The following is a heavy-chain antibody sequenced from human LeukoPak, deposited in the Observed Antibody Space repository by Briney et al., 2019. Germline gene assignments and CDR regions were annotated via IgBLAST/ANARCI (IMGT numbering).Heavy chain of an antibody. CDR2: INAGNGHT. CDR3: AKKARVVVIAADAFDI. CDR1: GYTFTSYA. J-gene: IGHJ3*02. D-gene: IGHD2-21*01. Sequence: VASVKVSCKASGYTFTSYAIHWVRQAPGQRLEWMGLINAGNGHTKSSQKFQGRVTITRDTSASTAYMDLSSLKSEDTAVYYCAKKARVVVIAADAFDIWGQGTMVTVSS. V-gene: IGHV1-3*01.